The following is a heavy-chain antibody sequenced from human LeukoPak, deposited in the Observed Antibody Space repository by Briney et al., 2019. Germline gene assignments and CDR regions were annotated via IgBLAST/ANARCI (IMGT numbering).Heavy chain of an antibody. Sequence: ASVKVSCKASGGTFSSYAISWVRQAPGQGLEWMGIINPSGGSTSYAQKFQGRVTMTRDMSTSTVYMELSSLRSEDTAVYYCAREETYLSGSTYDYWGQGTLVTVSS. CDR2: INPSGGST. J-gene: IGHJ4*02. CDR1: GGTFSSYA. CDR3: AREETYLSGSTYDY. V-gene: IGHV1-46*01. D-gene: IGHD1-26*01.